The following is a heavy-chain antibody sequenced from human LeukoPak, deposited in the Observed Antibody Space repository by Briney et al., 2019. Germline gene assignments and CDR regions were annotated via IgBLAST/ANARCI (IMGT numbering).Heavy chain of an antibody. Sequence: GASVKVSCTASGYTFTGYYLHWVRQAPGQGLEWMGWINPNSGGTNYAQKFQGRVTMTRDTSISTAYMELSRLRSDDTAVYYCARWNYYDSSGYNRGTFFDYWGQGTLVTVSS. D-gene: IGHD3-22*01. J-gene: IGHJ4*02. V-gene: IGHV1-2*02. CDR1: GYTFTGYY. CDR2: INPNSGGT. CDR3: ARWNYYDSSGYNRGTFFDY.